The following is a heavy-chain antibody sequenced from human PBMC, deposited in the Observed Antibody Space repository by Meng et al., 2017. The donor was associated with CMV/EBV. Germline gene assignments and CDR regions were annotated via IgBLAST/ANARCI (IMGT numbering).Heavy chain of an antibody. J-gene: IGHJ4*02. V-gene: IGHV1-2*02. CDR1: GYTCTGYY. CDR2: INPASGDT. Sequence: SGYTCTGYYRHWARQGPGHGLEWMRWINPASGDTIRAQKFQGRVNMTRDTSLTTAYMELNRLRSDDTAVYYCATSSVEVMIYAGLDYWGQGTLVTVSS. CDR3: ATSSVEVMIYAGLDY. D-gene: IGHD2/OR15-2a*01.